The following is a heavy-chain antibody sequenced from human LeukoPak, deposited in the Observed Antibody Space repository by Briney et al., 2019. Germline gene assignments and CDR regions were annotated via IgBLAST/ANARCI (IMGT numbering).Heavy chain of an antibody. J-gene: IGHJ4*02. V-gene: IGHV4-39*01. CDR1: GASISSSTYY. CDR3: AGRPAGY. Sequence: SETLSLTCTVSGASISSSTYYWGWIRQPPGKGLEWIGSIYSSGITYCNPSLKSRVTIFADTSKNQVFLQLSSVTAADTAVYYCAGRPAGYWGQGTLVTVSS. CDR2: IYSSGIT.